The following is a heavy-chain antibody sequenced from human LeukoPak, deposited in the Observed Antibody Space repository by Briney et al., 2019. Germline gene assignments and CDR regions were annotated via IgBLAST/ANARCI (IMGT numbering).Heavy chain of an antibody. CDR3: ANPPTVTKPRFDS. V-gene: IGHV3-23*01. Sequence: GGSLRLSCAASGFTFSSYAMSWVRQAPGKGLEGVSDINGSGGTTYYADSVKGRFTISRDNSKNTLYLQMNSLRAEDTAVYYCANPPTVTKPRFDSWGQGTLVTVSS. D-gene: IGHD4-17*01. J-gene: IGHJ5*01. CDR1: GFTFSSYA. CDR2: INGSGGTT.